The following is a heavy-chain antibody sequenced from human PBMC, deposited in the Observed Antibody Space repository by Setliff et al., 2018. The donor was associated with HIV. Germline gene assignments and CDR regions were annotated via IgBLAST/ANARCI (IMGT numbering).Heavy chain of an antibody. CDR2: MNPNSGNT. V-gene: IGHV1-8*01. Sequence: ASVKVSCKASGYTFTSYDVNWVRQAPGQGLEWMGWMNPNSGNTGYAQNFQGRVTMTRNTSISTAYMELTSLRSEDTAVYYCASGLLIQLWFDYWGQGTLVTVSS. D-gene: IGHD5-18*01. J-gene: IGHJ4*02. CDR3: ASGLLIQLWFDY. CDR1: GYTFTSYD.